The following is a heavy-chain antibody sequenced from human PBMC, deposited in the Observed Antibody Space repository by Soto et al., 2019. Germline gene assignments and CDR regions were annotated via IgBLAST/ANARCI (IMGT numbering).Heavy chain of an antibody. CDR1: GFTFSSYG. CDR2: IWYDGSNK. J-gene: IGHJ4*01. Sequence: GGSLRLSCAASGFTFSSYGMHWVRQAPGKGLEWVAVIWYDGSNKYYADSVKGRFTISRDNSKNTLYLQMNSLRAEDTAVYYCARDRHQVHSSGWLTSFGYWGDGTLV. CDR3: ARDRHQVHSSGWLTSFGY. V-gene: IGHV3-33*01. D-gene: IGHD6-19*01.